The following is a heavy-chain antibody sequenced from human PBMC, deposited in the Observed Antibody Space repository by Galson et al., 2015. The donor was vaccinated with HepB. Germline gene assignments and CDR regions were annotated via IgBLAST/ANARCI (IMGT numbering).Heavy chain of an antibody. CDR1: GFTVSGNY. D-gene: IGHD3-10*01. Sequence: SLRLSCAASGFTVSGNYMTWVRQSPGKGLEWVSLIYAGGGTNYATAYAASVKGRFTISRDDSKNTAYLQMNSLKTEDTAVYYCARHSPDYFGSGSLLYYGMDVWGQGTTVTVSS. V-gene: IGHV3-66*04. CDR3: ARHSPDYFGSGSLLYYGMDV. J-gene: IGHJ6*02. CDR2: IYAGGGT.